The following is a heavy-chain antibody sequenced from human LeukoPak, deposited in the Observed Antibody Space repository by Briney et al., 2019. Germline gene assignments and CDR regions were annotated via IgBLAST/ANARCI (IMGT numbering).Heavy chain of an antibody. D-gene: IGHD1-1*01. CDR2: ISAYNGNI. CDR1: GYTFPTYG. J-gene: IGHJ4*02. Sequence: GASVKVSCKTSGYTFPTYGITWVRQAPGQGLEWMGWISAYNGNINLAQNLRGRVTLTTNRSTTTAYMELTSLTSDDTAIYYCAREACAHCTIDYWGQGTLVTVSS. CDR3: AREACAHCTIDY. V-gene: IGHV1-18*01.